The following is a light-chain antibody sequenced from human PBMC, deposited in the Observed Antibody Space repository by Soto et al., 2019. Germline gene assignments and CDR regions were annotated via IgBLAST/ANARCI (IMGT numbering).Light chain of an antibody. Sequence: NVLTHSPGTLSLSPVERATLSCSSSQSLSGNYLAWYQQKPGQAPRVLIYRASIRATGISDRFSGSGSGTDFTLTISRLEPEDFAVYYCQHYGASPWTFGQGTKVDIK. V-gene: IGKV3-20*01. CDR3: QHYGASPWT. CDR2: RAS. J-gene: IGKJ1*01. CDR1: QSLSGNY.